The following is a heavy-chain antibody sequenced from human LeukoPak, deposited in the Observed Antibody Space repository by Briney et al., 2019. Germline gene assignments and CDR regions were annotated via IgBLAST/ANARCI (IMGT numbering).Heavy chain of an antibody. V-gene: IGHV4-4*07. J-gene: IGHJ6*03. CDR2: IYTSGST. Sequence: SETLSLTCTVSGGSISSYYWSWIRQPAGKGVEWIGRIYTSGSTNYNPSLKSRVTISVDKSKNQFSLKLSSVTAADTAVYYCAGATVTSYYYYMDVWGKGTTVTVSS. D-gene: IGHD4-17*01. CDR3: AGATVTSYYYYMDV. CDR1: GGSISSYY.